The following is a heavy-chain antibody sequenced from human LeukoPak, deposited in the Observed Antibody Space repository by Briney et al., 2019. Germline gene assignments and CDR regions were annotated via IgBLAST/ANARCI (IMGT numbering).Heavy chain of an antibody. D-gene: IGHD3-10*01. CDR2: IKQDGSEK. Sequence: GGSLRVSCAASGFTFSSYWMNWVRQAPGKGLEWVAIIKQDGSEKNYVDSVKGRFTISRDNDKNSLYLQMNSLRAEDTAIYYCATYNSDSGVVDYWGPGTLVTVSS. CDR3: ATYNSDSGVVDY. V-gene: IGHV3-7*01. J-gene: IGHJ4*02. CDR1: GFTFSSYW.